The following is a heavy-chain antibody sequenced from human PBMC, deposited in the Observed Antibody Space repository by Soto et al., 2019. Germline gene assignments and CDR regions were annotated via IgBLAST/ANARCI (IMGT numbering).Heavy chain of an antibody. CDR2: ISGSGGST. J-gene: IGHJ3*02. Sequence: GGSLRLSCAASGFTFSSYAMSWVRQAPGKGLEWVSAISGSGGSTYYADSVKGRFTISRDNSKNTLYLQMNSLRAEDTAVYYCAKDTGYCTNGVCYDAFDIWGQGTMVTVSS. D-gene: IGHD2-8*01. CDR3: AKDTGYCTNGVCYDAFDI. CDR1: GFTFSSYA. V-gene: IGHV3-23*01.